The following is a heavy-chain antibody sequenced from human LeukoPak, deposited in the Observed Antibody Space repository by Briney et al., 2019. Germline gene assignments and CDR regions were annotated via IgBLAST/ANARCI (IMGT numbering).Heavy chain of an antibody. D-gene: IGHD2-2*01. CDR1: GGSISSSSYY. CDR2: IYYSGST. CDR3: ARVGRYCSSTSCLYYYYYMDV. J-gene: IGHJ6*03. V-gene: IGHV4-39*07. Sequence: SETLSLTCTVSGGSISSSSYYWGWIRQPPGKGLEWIGSIYYSGSTYYNPSLKSRVTISVDTSKNQFSLKLSSVTAADTAVYYCARVGRYCSSTSCLYYYYYMDVWGKGTTVTISS.